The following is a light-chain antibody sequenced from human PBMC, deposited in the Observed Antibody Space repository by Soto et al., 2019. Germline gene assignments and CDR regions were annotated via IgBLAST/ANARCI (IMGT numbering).Light chain of an antibody. Sequence: EMVLTQSPATLSLSPGESATLSCRASQNVGLNFAWYQQKSGQPPRLLIHTASSRATAIPARFSGSGSRTDVTLTISSREPEDIAVDYCQERSRWPRATFGGGTKVEMK. J-gene: IGKJ4*01. CDR3: QERSRWPRAT. CDR2: TAS. V-gene: IGKV3-11*01. CDR1: QNVGLN.